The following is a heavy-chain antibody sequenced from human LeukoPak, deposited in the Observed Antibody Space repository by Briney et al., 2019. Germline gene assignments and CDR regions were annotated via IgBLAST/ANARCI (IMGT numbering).Heavy chain of an antibody. D-gene: IGHD3-22*01. Sequence: PSQTLSLTWTLSANSISMGANCWSWIRQPAGNGLEWFCRFYTNRTTNCNPCLKTRFTISGDTSKNPLSLRLSSVTAADTAVFYCARASYSYDINGWVPFDYWGQGTLVTVSS. J-gene: IGHJ4*02. V-gene: IGHV4-61*02. CDR3: ARASYSYDINGWVPFDY. CDR2: FYTNRTT. CDR1: ANSISMGANC.